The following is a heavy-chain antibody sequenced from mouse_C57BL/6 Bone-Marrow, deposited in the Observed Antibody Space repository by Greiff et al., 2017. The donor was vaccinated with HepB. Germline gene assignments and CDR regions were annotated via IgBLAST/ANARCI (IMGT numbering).Heavy chain of an antibody. CDR1: GYTFTSYW. CDR2: IHPSDSDT. Sequence: QVQLQQSGAELVKPGASVKVSCKASGYTFTSYWMHWVKQRPGQGLEWIGRIHPSDSDTNYNQKFKGKATLTVDKSSSTAYMKLSSLTSEDSAVYYCAIDGSSLAWFAYWGQGTLVTVSA. V-gene: IGHV1-74*01. D-gene: IGHD1-1*01. J-gene: IGHJ3*01. CDR3: AIDGSSLAWFAY.